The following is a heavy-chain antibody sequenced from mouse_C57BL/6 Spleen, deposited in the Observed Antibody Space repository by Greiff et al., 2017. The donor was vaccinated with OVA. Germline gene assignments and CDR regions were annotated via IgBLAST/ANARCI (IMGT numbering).Heavy chain of an antibody. J-gene: IGHJ1*03. Sequence: EVQLVESGGGLVQPKGSLKLSCAASGFSFNTYAMNWVRQAPGKGLEWVARIRSKSNNYATYYADSVKDRFTISRDDSESMLYLQMNNLKTEDTARYYCVRLYYGSSSTGDWYFDVWGTGTTVTVSS. CDR1: GFSFNTYA. CDR3: VRLYYGSSSTGDWYFDV. V-gene: IGHV10-1*01. D-gene: IGHD1-1*01. CDR2: IRSKSNNYAT.